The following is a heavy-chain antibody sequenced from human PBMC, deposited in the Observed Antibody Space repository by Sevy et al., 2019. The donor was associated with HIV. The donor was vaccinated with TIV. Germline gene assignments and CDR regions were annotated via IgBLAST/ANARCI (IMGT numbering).Heavy chain of an antibody. CDR1: GDSVSSNSAA. J-gene: IGHJ3*02. V-gene: IGHV6-1*01. D-gene: IGHD1-1*01. CDR3: ARETAGTGAFDI. Sequence: QSQTLSLTCAISGDSVSSNSAAWNRIRQSPSRGLEWLGRTYYRSKWYNHYAVSVKSRITISPDTSKNQFSLQLNSATPEDTAVYYCARETAGTGAFDIWGQGTMVTVSS. CDR2: TYYRSKWYN.